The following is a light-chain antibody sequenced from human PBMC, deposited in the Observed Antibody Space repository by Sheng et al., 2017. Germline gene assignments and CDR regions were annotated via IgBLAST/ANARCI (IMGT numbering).Light chain of an antibody. CDR2: DAS. V-gene: IGKV3D-20*02. J-gene: IGKJ4*01. Sequence: EIVLTQSPGSLSLSPGERATLSCRASQSVRSTYFAWYQQKRGQAPRLLIYDASNRATGIPARFSGSGSGTDFTLTIISLQPEDFAIYYCQQRSNWPAALTFGGGTKVEIK. CDR1: QSVRSTY. CDR3: QQRSNWPAALT.